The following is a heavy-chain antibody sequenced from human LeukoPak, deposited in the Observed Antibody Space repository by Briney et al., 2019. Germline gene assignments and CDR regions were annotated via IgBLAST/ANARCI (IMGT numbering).Heavy chain of an antibody. V-gene: IGHV3-48*04. Sequence: PGGSLRLSCAASGFTFSSYSMNWVRQAPGKGLEWVSYISGSSSTIYYADSVKGRFTISRDNAKNSLYLQMNSLRAEDTAVYYCARDRTGSGSYYPFDYWGQGTLVTVSS. CDR3: ARDRTGSGSYYPFDY. J-gene: IGHJ4*02. CDR1: GFTFSSYS. D-gene: IGHD3-10*01. CDR2: ISGSSSTI.